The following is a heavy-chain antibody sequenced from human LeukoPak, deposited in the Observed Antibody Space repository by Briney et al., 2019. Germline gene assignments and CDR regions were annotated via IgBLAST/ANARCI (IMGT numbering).Heavy chain of an antibody. J-gene: IGHJ4*02. CDR3: AREGFFSGYDR. CDR2: ISTDGSQI. Sequence: GDSLRLSCAASGFTFSSYSMNWVRQAPGRGREWVSYISTDGSQISYADPVKGRFTSIRDNATNSLYLQMNSLRDEDTAVYYCAREGFFSGYDRWGQGTLVTVSS. CDR1: GFTFSSYS. D-gene: IGHD5-12*01. V-gene: IGHV3-48*02.